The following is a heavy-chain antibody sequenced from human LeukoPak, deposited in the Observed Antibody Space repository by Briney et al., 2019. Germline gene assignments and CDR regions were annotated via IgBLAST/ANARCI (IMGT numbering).Heavy chain of an antibody. V-gene: IGHV4-34*01. CDR1: GFTVSSNY. D-gene: IGHD3-3*01. CDR2: INHSGST. CDR3: ARTPRRITIFGVVQNWFDP. J-gene: IGHJ5*02. Sequence: GSLRLSCAASGFTVSSNYMSWVRQPPGKGLEWIGEINHSGSTYYNPSLKSRVTISVDTSKNQFSLKLSSVTAADTAVYYCARTPRRITIFGVVQNWFDPWGQGTLVTVSS.